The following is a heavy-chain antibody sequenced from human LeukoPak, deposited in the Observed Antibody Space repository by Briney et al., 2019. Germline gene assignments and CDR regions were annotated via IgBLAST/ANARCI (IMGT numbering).Heavy chain of an antibody. Sequence: SQTLSLTCTVSGGSISSGGYYWSWIRQPPGKGLEWIGYIYHSGSTYYNPSLKSRVTISVDRSKNQFSLKLSSVTAADTAVYYCARDSPKRYSGSYFDYWGQGTLVTVSS. D-gene: IGHD1-26*01. CDR3: ARDSPKRYSGSYFDY. J-gene: IGHJ4*02. V-gene: IGHV4-30-2*01. CDR1: GGSISSGGYY. CDR2: IYHSGST.